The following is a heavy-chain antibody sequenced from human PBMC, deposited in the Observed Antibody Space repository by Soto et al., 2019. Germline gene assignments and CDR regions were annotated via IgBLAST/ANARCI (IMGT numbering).Heavy chain of an antibody. J-gene: IGHJ5*02. CDR3: ARVPGGSGSYYIDAWFDP. CDR2: IYYSGST. V-gene: IGHV4-30-4*01. CDR1: GGSISSGDYY. Sequence: QVQLQESGPGLVKPSQTLSLTCTVSGGSISSGDYYWSWIRQPPGKGLEWIGYIYYSGSTYYNPSLTSGVTISVDTSKNQFSLKLSSVTAADTAVYYCARVPGGSGSYYIDAWFDPWGQGTLVTVSS. D-gene: IGHD3-10*01.